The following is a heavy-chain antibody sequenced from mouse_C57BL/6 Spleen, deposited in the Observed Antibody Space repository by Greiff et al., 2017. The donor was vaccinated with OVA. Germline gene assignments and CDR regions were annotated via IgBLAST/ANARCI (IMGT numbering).Heavy chain of an antibody. CDR3: ARGEAIYRGNAMDY. Sequence: QVQLQQSGAELVRPGPSVKLSCKASGYTFTSYWMHWVKQRPGQGLEWIGVIDPSDSYTNYNQKFKGKATLTVDTSSSTAYMQLSSLTSEDSAVYYCARGEAIYRGNAMDYWGQGTSVTVSS. CDR1: GYTFTSYW. J-gene: IGHJ4*01. V-gene: IGHV1-59*01. CDR2: IDPSDSYT.